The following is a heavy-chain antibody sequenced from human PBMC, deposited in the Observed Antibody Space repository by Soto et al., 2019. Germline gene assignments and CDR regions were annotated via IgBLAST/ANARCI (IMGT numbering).Heavy chain of an antibody. CDR1: GGSISSSSYY. Sequence: QLQLQESGPGLVKPSETLSLTCTVSGGSISSSSYYWGWIRQPPGKGLEWIGSIYYSGSTYYNPSLKSRVTISGDTSKNQYSLKLSSVTAADTAVYYCARLRGYSSSWGQGTLVTVST. CDR2: IYYSGST. CDR3: ARLRGYSSS. V-gene: IGHV4-39*01. J-gene: IGHJ4*02. D-gene: IGHD6-13*01.